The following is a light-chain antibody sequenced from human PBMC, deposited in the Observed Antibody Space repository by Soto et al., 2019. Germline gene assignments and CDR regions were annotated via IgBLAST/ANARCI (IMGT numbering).Light chain of an antibody. CDR2: TNS. J-gene: IGLJ3*02. V-gene: IGLV1-40*01. Sequence: QSVLTQPPSVSGAPGQGVTFSCAGTSSNIGAGYDVHWYQQVPGTAPKLLIYTNSNRPSGVPDRFSGSKSGTSASLAITGLQAADEADYYCQSYDSSLSALVFVGGTKLTVL. CDR3: QSYDSSLSALV. CDR1: SSNIGAGYD.